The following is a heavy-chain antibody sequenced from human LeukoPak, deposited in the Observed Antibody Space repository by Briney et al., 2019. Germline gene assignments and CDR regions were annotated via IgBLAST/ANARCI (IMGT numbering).Heavy chain of an antibody. D-gene: IGHD3-22*01. CDR1: GFTFDDYA. CDR3: AKAYYGSMYYGMDV. Sequence: GGSLRLSCAASGFTFDDYAMHWVRQAPGKGLEWVSGISWNSGSIGYADSVKGRFTISRDNAKNSLYLQMNSLRAEDTALYYCAKAYYGSMYYGMDVWGQGTTVTVSS. V-gene: IGHV3-9*01. J-gene: IGHJ6*02. CDR2: ISWNSGSI.